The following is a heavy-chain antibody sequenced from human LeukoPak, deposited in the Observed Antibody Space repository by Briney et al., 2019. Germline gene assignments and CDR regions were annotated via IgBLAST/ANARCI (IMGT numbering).Heavy chain of an antibody. CDR2: FDPEDGET. CDR3: ATTLFWSTADRDY. D-gene: IGHD3-3*01. Sequence: TSVKVSCKVSGYTLTELSMHWVRQAPGKGLEWMGGFDPEDGETIYAQKFQGRVTMTEDTSTDTAYMELSSLRSEDTAVYYCATTLFWSTADRDYWGQGTLVTVSS. CDR1: GYTLTELS. J-gene: IGHJ4*02. V-gene: IGHV1-24*01.